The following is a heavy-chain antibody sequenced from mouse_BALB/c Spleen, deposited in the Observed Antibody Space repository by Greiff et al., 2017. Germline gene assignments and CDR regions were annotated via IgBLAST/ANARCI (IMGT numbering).Heavy chain of an antibody. J-gene: IGHJ2*01. Sequence: VQLQQSGAELVRPGASVTLSCKASGYTFTDYEMHWVKQTPVHGLEWIGAIDPETGGTAYKQKFKGKATLTADKSSSTAYMELRSLTSEDSAVYYCNPYDGYYYFDYWGQGTTLTVSS. CDR1: GYTFTDYE. D-gene: IGHD2-3*01. V-gene: IGHV1-15*01. CDR2: IDPETGGT. CDR3: NPYDGYYYFDY.